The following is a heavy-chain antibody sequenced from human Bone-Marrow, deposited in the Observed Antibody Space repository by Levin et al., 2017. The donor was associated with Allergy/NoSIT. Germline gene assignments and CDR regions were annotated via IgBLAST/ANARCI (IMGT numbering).Heavy chain of an antibody. CDR1: GYNGLTYW. J-gene: IGHJ3*01. Sequence: GGSLRLSCQDSGYNGLTYWIGWVRQVPGKGLEWMGVIYPTDSETKYSPSFAGQVSISSDKSGKTTYLQWSSLKASDTAIYYCAFTYGDDYGDYRAAFEFWGQGTMVTVSS. V-gene: IGHV5-51*01. CDR2: IYPTDSET. D-gene: IGHD4-17*01. CDR3: AFTYGDDYGDYRAAFEF.